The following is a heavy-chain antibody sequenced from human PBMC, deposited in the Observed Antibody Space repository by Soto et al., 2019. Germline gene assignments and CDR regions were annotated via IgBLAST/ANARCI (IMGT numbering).Heavy chain of an antibody. J-gene: IGHJ4*02. CDR3: ARHSLATQPGDY. V-gene: IGHV4-4*02. D-gene: IGHD5-12*01. Sequence: SETLSLTCAVSGGSFTSNNWWTWVRQPPGQGLEWIGEIYRTGSTNYSPSFQGQVTISVDNSIDTAYLEWTTLRASDSAMYYCARHSLATQPGDYWGQGTRVTVSS. CDR2: IYRTGST. CDR1: GGSFTSNNW.